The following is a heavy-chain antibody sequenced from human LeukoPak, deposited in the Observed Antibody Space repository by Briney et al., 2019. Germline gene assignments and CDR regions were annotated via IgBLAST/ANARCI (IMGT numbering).Heavy chain of an antibody. CDR1: GFTFSDAA. J-gene: IGHJ4*02. V-gene: IGHV3-73*01. CDR3: TARSDTYGHFDY. D-gene: IGHD5-18*01. CDR2: IRGKGNNYAT. Sequence: WGSLKLSCVVSGFTFSDAAMHWVRQASGTGLEWVARIRGKGNNYATTYAAPVEGRFTISRDDSKKTAFLQMNSLKVEDTAVYYCTARSDTYGHFDYWGQGILVTVSS.